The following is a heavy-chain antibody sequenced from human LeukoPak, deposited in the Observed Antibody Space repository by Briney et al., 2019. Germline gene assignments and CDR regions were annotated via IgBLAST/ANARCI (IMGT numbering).Heavy chain of an antibody. V-gene: IGHV1-69*04. Sequence: ASVKVSCKASGGTFSSYAISWVRQAPGQGLEWMGRIIPILGIANYAQKFQGRVTITADKSTSTAYMELSSLRSEDTAVYYCARGESIFGVVRAFDIWGQGTMVTVSS. CDR1: GGTFSSYA. J-gene: IGHJ3*02. CDR2: IIPILGIA. CDR3: ARGESIFGVVRAFDI. D-gene: IGHD3-3*01.